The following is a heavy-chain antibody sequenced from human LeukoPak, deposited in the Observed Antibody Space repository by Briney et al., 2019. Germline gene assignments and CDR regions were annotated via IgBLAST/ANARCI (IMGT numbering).Heavy chain of an antibody. J-gene: IGHJ4*02. Sequence: GRSLRLSCGASGFTFNSYAMHWVRQAPGKGLEWVSLISYDGNNGYYADSVKGRFTISRDNSQNTLFLQMNSLRPEDTALYYCARDEIARGSGSFLGHWGQGTLVTVSS. CDR3: ARDEIARGSGSFLGH. V-gene: IGHV3-30*01. D-gene: IGHD1-26*01. CDR2: ISYDGNNG. CDR1: GFTFNSYA.